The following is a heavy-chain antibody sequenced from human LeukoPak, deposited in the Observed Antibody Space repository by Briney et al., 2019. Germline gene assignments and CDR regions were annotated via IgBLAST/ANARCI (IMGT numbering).Heavy chain of an antibody. CDR1: RFTFSNSW. J-gene: IGHJ4*02. CDR3: ARVGSTSRAPNS. Sequence: GGSLRLSCAASRFTFSNSWMSWVRQAPGKGLEWVASIEPDGSEKYYVDSVKGRFAISRDNAKNSLYLQMNSLIADDTAIYYCARVGSTSRAPNSWGQGTLVTVSS. D-gene: IGHD2-2*01. V-gene: IGHV3-7*01. CDR2: IEPDGSEK.